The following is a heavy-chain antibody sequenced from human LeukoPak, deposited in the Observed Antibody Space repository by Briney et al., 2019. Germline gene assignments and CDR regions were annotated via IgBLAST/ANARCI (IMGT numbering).Heavy chain of an antibody. Sequence: PGGSLRLSCAASGFTFSSYAMSWVRQAPGKGLEWVLAISGSGGSTYYADSVKGRFTISRDNSKNTLYLQMNSLRAEDTAIYYGAKGGGLRGGYFDYWGQGTLVTVSS. CDR1: GFTFSSYA. CDR3: AKGGGLRGGYFDY. CDR2: ISGSGGST. V-gene: IGHV3-23*01. J-gene: IGHJ4*02. D-gene: IGHD3-16*01.